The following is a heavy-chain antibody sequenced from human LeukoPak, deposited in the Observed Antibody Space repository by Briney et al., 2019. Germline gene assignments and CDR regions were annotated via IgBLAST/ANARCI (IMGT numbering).Heavy chain of an antibody. CDR1: GFTFGDYA. CDR2: IRSKAYGGTT. CDR3: TRELHYDILTGYFPYYFDY. Sequence: GGSLSLSCTASGFTFGDYAMSWVRQAPGKGLEGVGFIRSKAYGGTTEYAASVKGRFTISRDDSKSIAYLQMNSLKTEDTAVYYCTRELHYDILTGYFPYYFDYWGQGTLVTVSS. D-gene: IGHD3-9*01. V-gene: IGHV3-49*04. J-gene: IGHJ4*02.